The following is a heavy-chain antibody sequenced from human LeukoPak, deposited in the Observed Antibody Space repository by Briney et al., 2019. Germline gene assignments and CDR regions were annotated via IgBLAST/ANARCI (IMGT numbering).Heavy chain of an antibody. CDR1: GGSFSGYY. J-gene: IGHJ4*02. V-gene: IGHV4-34*01. Sequence: SETLSLTCAVYGGSFSGYYWGWIRQPPGKVLEWIGNIYYSGSTNYNPSLKSRVTISVDTSKNQFSLKLDSVTAADTAVYYCAKGTSSGWYYFDYWGQGTLVTVSS. D-gene: IGHD6-19*01. CDR3: AKGTSSGWYYFDY. CDR2: IYYSGST.